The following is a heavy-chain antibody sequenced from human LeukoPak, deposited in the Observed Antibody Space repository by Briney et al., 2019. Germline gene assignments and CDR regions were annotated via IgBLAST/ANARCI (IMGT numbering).Heavy chain of an antibody. V-gene: IGHV1-8*01. Sequence: DSVKVSCKASGYTFTSYDINWVRQATGQGLEWMGWMNPNSGNTGYAQKFQGRVTITRNNSISTVYMELSSLRSEDTAVYYCARRLGLRWDLQAFDIWGQGTMVTVPS. D-gene: IGHD4-23*01. J-gene: IGHJ3*02. CDR3: ARRLGLRWDLQAFDI. CDR2: MNPNSGNT. CDR1: GYTFTSYD.